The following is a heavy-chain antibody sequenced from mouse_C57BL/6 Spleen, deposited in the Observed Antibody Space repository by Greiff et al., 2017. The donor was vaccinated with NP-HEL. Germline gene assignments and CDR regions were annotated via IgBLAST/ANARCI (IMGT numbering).Heavy chain of an antibody. V-gene: IGHV1-39*01. CDR2: INPNYGTT. D-gene: IGHD1-1*01. Sequence: VQLQQSGPELVKPGASVKISCKASGYSFTDYNMNWVKQSNGKSLEWIGVINPNYGTTSYNQKFKGKATLTVDQSSSTAYMQLNSLTSEDSAVYYCYYYGSSPSNGYFDVWGTGTTVTVSS. CDR1: GYSFTDYN. CDR3: YYYGSSPSNGYFDV. J-gene: IGHJ1*03.